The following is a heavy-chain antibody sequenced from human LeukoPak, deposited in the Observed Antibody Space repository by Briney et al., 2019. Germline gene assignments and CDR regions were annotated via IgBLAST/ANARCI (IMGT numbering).Heavy chain of an antibody. D-gene: IGHD6-19*01. V-gene: IGHV5-51*01. CDR2: IYPGDSEV. Sequence: GESLKTSWKGSGYSFNTYWIGLVRQMPGKGLEGMGIIYPGDSEVRYSPSFQGQVTISADKSISTAYLQWSSLKASDSAMYYCARQVGHWLTHWGQGTLVTVSS. J-gene: IGHJ4*02. CDR3: ARQVGHWLTH. CDR1: GYSFNTYW.